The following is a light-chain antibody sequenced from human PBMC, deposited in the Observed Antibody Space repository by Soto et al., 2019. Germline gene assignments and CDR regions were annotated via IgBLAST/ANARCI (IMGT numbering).Light chain of an antibody. V-gene: IGKV1-17*03. CDR2: GAF. CDR3: LLHKTFPWT. Sequence: DIQMTQSPSAMSASVGDRVTITCRASQGINDNLAWFQQKPGQVPKRLIYGAFSLQRGVQSRFSGSESGTEYTLPSTSLQPEDFPTYYCLLHKTFPWTFGQGPKGEIQ. J-gene: IGKJ1*01. CDR1: QGINDN.